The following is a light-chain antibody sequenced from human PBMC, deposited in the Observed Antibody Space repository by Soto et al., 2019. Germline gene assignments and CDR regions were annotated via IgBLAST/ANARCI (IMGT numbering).Light chain of an antibody. CDR3: QQYGSSPPIT. CDR2: GAS. V-gene: IGKV3-20*01. J-gene: IGKJ5*01. Sequence: EIVLTQSPATLSLSPGERATLSCRASQSVSFSYLAWYQQKPGQAPRLLIYGASSRATGIPDRFSGSGSGTDFTLTISRLEPEDFAVYYCQQYGSSPPITFGQGTRLEIK. CDR1: QSVSFSY.